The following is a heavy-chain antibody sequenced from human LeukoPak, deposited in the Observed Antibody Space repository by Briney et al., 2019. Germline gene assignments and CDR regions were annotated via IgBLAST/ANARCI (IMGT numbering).Heavy chain of an antibody. CDR3: AREVVAAPSPRAYYYYYGMDV. CDR2: VYYSGST. V-gene: IGHV4-31*03. J-gene: IGHJ6*02. Sequence: PSETLSLTCTVSGGSISSGGYYWSWIRQHPGKGLEWIVNVYYSGSTNYNPSHNSRVTISVDTSKNQFPLKLSSVTAADTALYYCAREVVAAPSPRAYYYYYGMDVWGQGTTVTVSS. CDR1: GGSISSGGYY. D-gene: IGHD2-15*01.